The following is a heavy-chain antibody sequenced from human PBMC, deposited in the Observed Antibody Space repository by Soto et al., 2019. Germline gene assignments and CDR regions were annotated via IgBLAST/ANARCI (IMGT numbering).Heavy chain of an antibody. Sequence: SETLSLTCTVSGGSISSYYWSWIRQPAGKGLEWIGRIYTSGSTNYNPYLKSRVTMSVDTSKNQFSLKLSSVPAADTAVYYCARDGRDYYDSSGYQYYYYGLDVWGQGTTVTVSS. CDR1: GGSISSYY. D-gene: IGHD3-22*01. CDR3: ARDGRDYYDSSGYQYYYYGLDV. CDR2: IYTSGST. V-gene: IGHV4-4*07. J-gene: IGHJ6*02.